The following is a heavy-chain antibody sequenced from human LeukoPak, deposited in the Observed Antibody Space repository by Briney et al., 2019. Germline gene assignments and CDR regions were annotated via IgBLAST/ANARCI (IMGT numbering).Heavy chain of an antibody. Sequence: GSLRLSCAASGFAFSTYWMDWVRQAPGKGLEWVGNINQDGSVKHYVDSVRGRFTISRDNARNSVYLQMNALRVEDTAVYYCTRDFLFWGQGTLVTASS. V-gene: IGHV3-7*01. CDR3: TRDFLF. CDR2: INQDGSVK. CDR1: GFAFSTYW. D-gene: IGHD2/OR15-2a*01. J-gene: IGHJ4*02.